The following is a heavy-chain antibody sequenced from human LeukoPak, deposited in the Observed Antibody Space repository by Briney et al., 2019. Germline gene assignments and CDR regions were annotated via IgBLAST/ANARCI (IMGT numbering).Heavy chain of an antibody. CDR1: GFTFSSYG. V-gene: IGHV3-33*06. CDR3: AKDLSYYDSSGYGTFDY. D-gene: IGHD3-22*01. J-gene: IGHJ4*02. CDR2: IWYDGSNK. Sequence: PGGSLRLSCAASGFTFSSYGMHWVRQAPGKGLEWVAVIWYDGSNKYYADSVKGRFTISRGNSKNTLYLQMNSLRAEDTAVYYCAKDLSYYDSSGYGTFDYWGQGTLVTVSS.